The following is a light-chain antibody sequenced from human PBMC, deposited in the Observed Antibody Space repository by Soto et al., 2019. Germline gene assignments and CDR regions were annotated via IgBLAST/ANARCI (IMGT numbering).Light chain of an antibody. CDR2: GAS. J-gene: IGKJ1*01. CDR3: QQYGSSPWT. CDR1: QSVNSIY. Sequence: EIVLTQSPGTLSLSPGGRATLSCRASQSVNSIYLAWYQQKPGQAPRLLISGASSRATGIPDRFSGSGSATDFALTISRLEPEDFAVYYCQQYGSSPWTFGQGTKVEIK. V-gene: IGKV3-20*01.